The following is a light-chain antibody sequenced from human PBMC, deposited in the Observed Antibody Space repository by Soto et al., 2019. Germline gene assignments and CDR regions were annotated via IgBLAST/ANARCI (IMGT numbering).Light chain of an antibody. CDR1: SGDIGSYNR. J-gene: IGLJ1*01. V-gene: IGLV2-14*03. Sequence: ALTQPASVSGSPGQSITISCTGTSGDIGSYNRVSWYQQHPGKPPKLIIYDVATRPSGVSNRFSGSKSGSTASLIISRLQTEDEADYYCVSFTSSTTYVFGSGTKVTVL. CDR3: VSFTSSTTYV. CDR2: DVA.